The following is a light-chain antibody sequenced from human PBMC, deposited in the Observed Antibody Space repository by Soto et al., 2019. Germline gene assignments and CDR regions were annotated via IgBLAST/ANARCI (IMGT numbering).Light chain of an antibody. J-gene: IGLJ2*01. CDR3: SSYTSSSTVVV. CDR2: DVS. Sequence: QSARTQPASVSGSPGQSITDSCTGTSSDVGGYNYVSWYQQHPGKAPKLMIYDVSNRPSGVSNRFSGSKSGNTASLTISGLQAEDEADYYCSSYTSSSTVVVFGGATKLTVL. CDR1: SSDVGGYNY. V-gene: IGLV2-14*01.